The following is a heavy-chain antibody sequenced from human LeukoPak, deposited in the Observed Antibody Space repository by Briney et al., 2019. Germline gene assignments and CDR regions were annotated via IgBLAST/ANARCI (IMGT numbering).Heavy chain of an antibody. D-gene: IGHD3-22*01. CDR3: ARGVDYYENSGTIDY. CDR2: IWYDGSNK. J-gene: IGHJ4*02. Sequence: GGSLRLSCAASGFTFSNFGMHWVRQPPGKGLEWVAIIWYDGSNKTYEDSVKGRFTISRDNSKNTLYLQMNSLRAEDTAVYYCARGVDYYENSGTIDYWGQGTLVTVSS. CDR1: GFTFSNFG. V-gene: IGHV3-33*08.